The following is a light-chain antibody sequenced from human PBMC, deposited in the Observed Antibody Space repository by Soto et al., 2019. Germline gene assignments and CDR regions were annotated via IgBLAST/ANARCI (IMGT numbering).Light chain of an antibody. CDR3: QQFSSYPLT. V-gene: IGKV3-20*01. Sequence: EFVLTPSPSPLALSPGGRATPSCRASQTVRNNYLAWYQQKPGQAPRLLIYDASSRATGIPDRFSGGGSGTDFTLTISRLEPEDFAVYYCQQFSSYPLTFGGGTKVDIK. CDR2: DAS. J-gene: IGKJ4*01. CDR1: QTVRNNY.